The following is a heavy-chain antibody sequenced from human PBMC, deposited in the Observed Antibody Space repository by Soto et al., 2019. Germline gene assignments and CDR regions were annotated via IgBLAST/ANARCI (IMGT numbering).Heavy chain of an antibody. CDR2: IIPIFGTA. CDR1: GGTFSSYA. J-gene: IGHJ5*02. CDR3: ARDEYYSDSSGYYYSNWFDT. V-gene: IGHV1-69*13. Sequence: SVKVSCKASGGTFSSYAISWVRQAPGQGLEWMGGIIPIFGTANYAQKFQGRVTITADESTSTAYMELSSLRSEDTGVYYCARDEYYSDSSGYYYSNWFDTWGQGTLVTVSS. D-gene: IGHD3-22*01.